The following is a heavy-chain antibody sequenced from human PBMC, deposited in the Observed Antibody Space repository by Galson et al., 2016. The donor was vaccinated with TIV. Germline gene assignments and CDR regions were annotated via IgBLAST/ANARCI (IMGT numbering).Heavy chain of an antibody. D-gene: IGHD6-19*01. V-gene: IGHV1-2*04. Sequence: PGQGLEWMGWINPNTGGTNYAQKFQGWVSMTRDTSINTAYMELSRLKSDDTAVYYCARDDGYTSGSDYWGQGTQVTVSS. CDR3: ARDDGYTSGSDY. J-gene: IGHJ4*02. CDR2: INPNTGGT.